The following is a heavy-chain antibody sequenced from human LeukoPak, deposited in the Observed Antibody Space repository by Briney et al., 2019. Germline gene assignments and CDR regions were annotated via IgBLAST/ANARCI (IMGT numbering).Heavy chain of an antibody. V-gene: IGHV3-23*01. D-gene: IGHD3-3*01. CDR3: VGSGYSVPNWFDP. CDR2: ISGSGGST. CDR1: GFSFDDYA. Sequence: GGSLRLSCAASGFSFDDYAMHWVRQAPGKGLEWVSAISGSGGSTYYADSVKGRFTIFRDNSKNTLYLQMNSLRAEDTAVYYCVGSGYSVPNWFDPWGQGTLVTVSS. J-gene: IGHJ5*02.